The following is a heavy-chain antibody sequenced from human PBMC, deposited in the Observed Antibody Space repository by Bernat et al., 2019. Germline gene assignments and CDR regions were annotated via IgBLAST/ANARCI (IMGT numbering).Heavy chain of an antibody. J-gene: IGHJ2*01. CDR1: GYTFSTYW. CDR3: ARHRTTGSSICWHFDL. CDR2: IDPSDSYT. Sequence: EVQLVQSGAEVKKPGESLRISCQGSGYTFSTYWITWVRQVPGKGLEWMGRIDPSDSYTNYNPSFQGHVTIAADRSISAAFLQWSSLKASDTAIYYWARHRTTGSSICWHFDLWGRGTLVTVSS. V-gene: IGHV5-10-1*03. D-gene: IGHD3-3*02.